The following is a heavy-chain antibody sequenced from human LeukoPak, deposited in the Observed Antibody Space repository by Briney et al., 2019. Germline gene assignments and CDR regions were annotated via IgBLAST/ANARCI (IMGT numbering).Heavy chain of an antibody. CDR2: MNPNSGNT. CDR3: ARGIRKIFGVVISLVGFDC. D-gene: IGHD3-3*01. Sequence: ASVKVSCKASGYTFTSYDINWVRQATGQGLEWMGWMNPNSGNTGYAQKFQGGVTMTRNTSISTAYMELSSLRSEDTAVYYCARGIRKIFGVVISLVGFDCWGQGTLVTVSS. V-gene: IGHV1-8*01. CDR1: GYTFTSYD. J-gene: IGHJ4*02.